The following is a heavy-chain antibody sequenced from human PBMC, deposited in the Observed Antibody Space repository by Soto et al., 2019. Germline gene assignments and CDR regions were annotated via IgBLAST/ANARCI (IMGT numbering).Heavy chain of an antibody. CDR1: GFTFSSYS. V-gene: IGHV3-21*01. J-gene: IGHJ3*02. Sequence: EVQLVESGGGLVKPGGSLRLSCAAYGFTFSSYSMNWVLQAPGKGLEWVSSISSSSSYIYYADSVKGRFTISRDNSKNSLYLQMNGLRAEDTAVYYCARTYSSGWYRERGDALDIWGQGTMVTVSS. CDR3: ARTYSSGWYRERGDALDI. CDR2: ISSSSSYI. D-gene: IGHD6-19*01.